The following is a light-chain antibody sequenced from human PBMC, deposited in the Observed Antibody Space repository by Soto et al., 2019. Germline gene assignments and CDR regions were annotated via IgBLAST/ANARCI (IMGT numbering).Light chain of an antibody. CDR1: QSVSRN. J-gene: IGKJ1*01. Sequence: EIVMTQSPATLSVSPGERVTLFCRASQSVSRNLAWHQQKPGQAPRLLIYAASSRATGIPDRFSGSGSGTDFTLTINRLEPEDFAVYYCQDYGTSWTFGQGTKVDIK. V-gene: IGKV3-20*01. CDR2: AAS. CDR3: QDYGTSWT.